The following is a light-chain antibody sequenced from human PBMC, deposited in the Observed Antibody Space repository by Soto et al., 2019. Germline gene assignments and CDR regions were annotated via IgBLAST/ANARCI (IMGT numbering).Light chain of an antibody. CDR2: AAS. CDR3: QQSFSTLGWT. Sequence: IQLTQSPFSLSASVGDRVTITCRASQGISSYLAWYQQKSGKPPKLLISAASSLQSGVPSRFSGSGSGTDFTLTISSLQPEDFATYYCQQSFSTLGWTFGQGTKVDIK. V-gene: IGKV1-39*01. CDR1: QGISSY. J-gene: IGKJ1*01.